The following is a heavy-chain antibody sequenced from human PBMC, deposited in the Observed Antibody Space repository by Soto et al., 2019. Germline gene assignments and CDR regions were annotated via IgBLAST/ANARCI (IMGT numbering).Heavy chain of an antibody. CDR2: TYYIGSP. Sequence: SETLSLTCTVSGDSISSGGSYWTWIRQHPGKGLEWIGYTYYIGSPYYNPSLQSRVTISVDTSKNQVSLKLSSVTAADTAVYYCARAGGTVAAINFYGLDVWGQGTTVTGSS. D-gene: IGHD1-26*01. CDR3: ARAGGTVAAINFYGLDV. CDR1: GDSISSGGSY. V-gene: IGHV4-31*03. J-gene: IGHJ6*02.